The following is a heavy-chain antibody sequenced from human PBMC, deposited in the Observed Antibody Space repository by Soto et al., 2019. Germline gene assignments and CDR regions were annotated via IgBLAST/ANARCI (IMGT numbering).Heavy chain of an antibody. CDR1: GFTFSSYA. Sequence: QVQLVESGGGVVQPGRSLRLSCAASGFTFSSYAMHWVRQAPGKGLEWVAVISYDGRNKYYADSVKGRFTISRDNSKNTLYLQMNSLRAEDTAVYYCAQQAVAGTSWFDYWGQGTLVTVSS. D-gene: IGHD6-19*01. CDR2: ISYDGRNK. V-gene: IGHV3-30-3*01. CDR3: AQQAVAGTSWFDY. J-gene: IGHJ4*02.